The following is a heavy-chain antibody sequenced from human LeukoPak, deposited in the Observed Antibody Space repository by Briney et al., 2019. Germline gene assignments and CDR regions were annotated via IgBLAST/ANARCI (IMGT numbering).Heavy chain of an antibody. J-gene: IGHJ4*02. V-gene: IGHV4-39*07. D-gene: IGHD5-18*01. CDR2: IYYSGST. Sequence: PSETLSLTCTVSGGSISSSAYHWGWIRQPPGKGLEWIGSIYYSGSTYYNPSLKSRVTISVDTSKNQFSLKLSSVTAADTAVYYCAKSSYSIFDYWGQGTLVTVSS. CDR1: GGSISSSAYH. CDR3: AKSSYSIFDY.